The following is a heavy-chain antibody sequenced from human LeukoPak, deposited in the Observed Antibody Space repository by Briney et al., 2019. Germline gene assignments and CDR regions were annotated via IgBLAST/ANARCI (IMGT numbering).Heavy chain of an antibody. D-gene: IGHD1-26*01. Sequence: ASVKVSCKASGYNFNNYGISWVRQAPGQGLEWMGWISAYSGDTNYAQNVQGRVTMITDTSTSTAYMELSSLSSDDTAVYYCARDHVGSGSYSSGERIYWGQGTLVTVSS. J-gene: IGHJ4*02. CDR2: ISAYSGDT. CDR3: ARDHVGSGSYSSGERIY. V-gene: IGHV1-18*01. CDR1: GYNFNNYG.